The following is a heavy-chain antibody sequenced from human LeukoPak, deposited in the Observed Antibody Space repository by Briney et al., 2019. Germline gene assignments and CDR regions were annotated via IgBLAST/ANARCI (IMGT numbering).Heavy chain of an antibody. J-gene: IGHJ4*02. Sequence: PGGSLRLSCAASGFTFSSYWMSWVRQAPGKGPEWVANIKQDGSEKYYVDSVKGRFTISRDNAKNSLYLQMNSLRAEDTAVYYCARSHRLLWFGELSYWGQGTLVTVSS. V-gene: IGHV3-7*01. CDR2: IKQDGSEK. D-gene: IGHD3-10*01. CDR3: ARSHRLLWFGELSY. CDR1: GFTFSSYW.